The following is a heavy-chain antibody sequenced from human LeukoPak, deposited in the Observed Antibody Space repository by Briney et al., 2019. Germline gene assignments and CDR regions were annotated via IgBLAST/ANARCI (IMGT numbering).Heavy chain of an antibody. V-gene: IGHV3-30*04. CDR3: ARGSHRIEYRRSAAFDP. D-gene: IGHD6-6*01. Sequence: GRSLRLSCAASGFTFSSYAIHWVRQAPGKGLEWVAVISYDGSNKNYADSVKGRFSISRDNSKNTLYLQMNSLRAEDTAVYYCARGSHRIEYRRSAAFDPWGQGTLVTVSS. J-gene: IGHJ5*02. CDR1: GFTFSSYA. CDR2: ISYDGSNK.